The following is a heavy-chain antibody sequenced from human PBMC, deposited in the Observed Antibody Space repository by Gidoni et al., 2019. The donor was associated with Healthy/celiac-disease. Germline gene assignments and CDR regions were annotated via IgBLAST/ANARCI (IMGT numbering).Heavy chain of an antibody. D-gene: IGHD3-10*01. CDR2: ISWNSGSI. Sequence: EVQLVESGGGLVQPGRSLRLSCAASGFTFDEYAMHWVRQAPGKGLEWVSGISWNSGSIGYADSVKGRFTISRDNAKNSLYLQMNSLRAEDTALYYCAKAGEYYFDYWGQGTLVTVSS. CDR1: GFTFDEYA. CDR3: AKAGEYYFDY. V-gene: IGHV3-9*01. J-gene: IGHJ4*02.